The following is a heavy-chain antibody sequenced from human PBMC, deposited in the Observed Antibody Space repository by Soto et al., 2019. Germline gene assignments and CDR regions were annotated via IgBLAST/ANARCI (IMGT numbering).Heavy chain of an antibody. D-gene: IGHD3-22*01. CDR2: IYYSGTT. V-gene: IGHV4-31*03. CDR1: DDSISSSGYY. CDR3: ARVGYYYDSSSFDY. J-gene: IGHJ4*02. Sequence: SDTLSLTCTVSDDSISSSGYYWSWIRQHPGKGLEWIGYIYYSGTTYYNPSLKGRVTISVDTSKNQFSLKLSSVTAADSAVYYCARVGYYYDSSSFDYWGQGTLVTVSS.